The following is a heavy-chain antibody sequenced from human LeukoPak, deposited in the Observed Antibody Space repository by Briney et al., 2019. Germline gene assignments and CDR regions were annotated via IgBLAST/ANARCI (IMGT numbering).Heavy chain of an antibody. CDR1: GGSISSYY. CDR2: IYYSGST. J-gene: IGHJ6*02. V-gene: IGHV4-59*01. D-gene: IGHD3-10*01. Sequence: SETLSLTCTVSGGSISSYYWSWIRQPPGKGLEGSGYIYYSGSTNYNPSLKSRVTISVDTSKNQFSLKLSSVTAADTAVYYCARDGGEDRYYYYGMDVWGQGTTVTVSS. CDR3: ARDGGEDRYYYYGMDV.